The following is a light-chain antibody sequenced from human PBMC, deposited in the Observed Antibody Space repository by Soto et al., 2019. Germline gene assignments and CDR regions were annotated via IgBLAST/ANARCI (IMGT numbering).Light chain of an antibody. CDR3: KQRQNWPWT. CDR1: QSLDTY. V-gene: IGKV3-11*01. CDR2: DTS. Sequence: EIVLTQSPATLSLSPGERATLSCRASQSLDTYLAWYQQKPGQAPRLLIYDTSNRATGIPARFSGSGSGTDFTLTISSLEPEDFAVYYCKQRQNWPWTFGQGTKVEIK. J-gene: IGKJ1*01.